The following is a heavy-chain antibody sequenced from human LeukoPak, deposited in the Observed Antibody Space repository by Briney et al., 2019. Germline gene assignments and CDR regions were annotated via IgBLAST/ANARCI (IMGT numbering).Heavy chain of an antibody. CDR2: INTDGSST. CDR3: AKDRDYGGNSGPFDY. D-gene: IGHD4-23*01. J-gene: IGHJ4*02. CDR1: GFTFSSYW. V-gene: IGHV3-74*01. Sequence: GGSLRLSCAASGFTFSSYWMHWVRQAPGKGLVWVSRINTDGSSTSYADSVKGRFTISRDNAKNTLYLQMNSLRAEDTALYYCAKDRDYGGNSGPFDYWGQGTLVTVSS.